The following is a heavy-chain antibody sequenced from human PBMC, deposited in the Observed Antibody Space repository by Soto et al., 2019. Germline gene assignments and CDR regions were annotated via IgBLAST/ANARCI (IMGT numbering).Heavy chain of an antibody. CDR3: ARYYDSSGPDAFDI. J-gene: IGHJ3*02. D-gene: IGHD3-22*01. CDR2: TRNKANSYTT. Sequence: GGSLRLSCAASGFTFSDHYMDWVRQAPGKGLEWVGRTRNKANSYTTEYAASAKGRFTISRDDSKNSLYLQMNSLKTEDTAVYYCARYYDSSGPDAFDIWGQGTMVTVSS. V-gene: IGHV3-72*01. CDR1: GFTFSDHY.